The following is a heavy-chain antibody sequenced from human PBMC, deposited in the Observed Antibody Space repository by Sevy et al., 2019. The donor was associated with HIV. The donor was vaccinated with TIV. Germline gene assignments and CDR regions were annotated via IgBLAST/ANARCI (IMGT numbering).Heavy chain of an antibody. CDR1: GGSFSGYY. Sequence: SETLSLTSAVYGGSFSGYYWSWIRQPPGKGLEWIGEINHSGSTNYNPSLKSRVTISVDTSKNQFSLKLSSVTAADTAVYYCARGACSGGSCYSMDPTPFDYWGQGTLVTVSS. CDR3: ARGACSGGSCYSMDPTPFDY. CDR2: INHSGST. J-gene: IGHJ4*02. D-gene: IGHD2-15*01. V-gene: IGHV4-34*01.